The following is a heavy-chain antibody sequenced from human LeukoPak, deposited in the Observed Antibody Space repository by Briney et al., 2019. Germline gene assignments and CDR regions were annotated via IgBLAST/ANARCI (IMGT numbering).Heavy chain of an antibody. J-gene: IGHJ4*02. CDR1: GGSISSSSYY. Sequence: SETLSLTCTVSGGSISSSSYYWGWIRQPPGKGLEWIGSIYYSGSTYYNPSLKSRVTISVDTSKNQFSLKLSSVTAADTAVYYCASPRGYSYGYDYWGQGTLVTVSS. CDR3: ASPRGYSYGYDY. CDR2: IYYSGST. D-gene: IGHD5-18*01. V-gene: IGHV4-39*01.